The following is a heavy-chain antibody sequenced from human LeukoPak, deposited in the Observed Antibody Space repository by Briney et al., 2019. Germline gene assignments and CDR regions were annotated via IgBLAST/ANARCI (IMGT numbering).Heavy chain of an antibody. CDR3: AREGRVSGYDFDC. CDR1: GFTFSSYW. Sequence: GGSLRLSCAASGFTFSSYWMRWVRQAPGKGLVWVSRINSDGSSITYADSVKGRFTISRDNAKNTLYLQMNSLRVEATAVYCGAREGRVSGYDFDCWGQGTLVTVSS. D-gene: IGHD5-12*01. V-gene: IGHV3-74*03. J-gene: IGHJ4*02. CDR2: INSDGSSI.